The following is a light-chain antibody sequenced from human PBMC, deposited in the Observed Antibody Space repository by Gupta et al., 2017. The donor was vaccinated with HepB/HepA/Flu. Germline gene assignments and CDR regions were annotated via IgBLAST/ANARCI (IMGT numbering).Light chain of an antibody. CDR3: QAWDRSTAV. Sequence: SSALPQPPSVSVSPGQTASITCSGNELGDKYASWYQQRPGQSPVLVIYKDDKRPSGIPERFSGSNSGNTATLTISGTQAMDEADYYCQAWDRSTAVFGTGTKVTVL. V-gene: IGLV3-1*01. CDR2: KDD. CDR1: ELGDKY. J-gene: IGLJ1*01.